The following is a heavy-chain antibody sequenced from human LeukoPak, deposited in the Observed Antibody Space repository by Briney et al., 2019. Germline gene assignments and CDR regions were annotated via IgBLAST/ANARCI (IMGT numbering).Heavy chain of an antibody. CDR3: ARVTASGSWPDAFDI. J-gene: IGHJ3*02. CDR1: GYTFTSYG. D-gene: IGHD2-21*02. Sequence: ASVKVSCKASGYTFTSYGISWVRQAPGQGLEWMGWISAYNGNTNYAQKLQGRVTMTTDTSTSTAYMELRSLRSDDTAVYYCARVTASGSWPDAFDIWGQGTMVTVSS. CDR2: ISAYNGNT. V-gene: IGHV1-18*01.